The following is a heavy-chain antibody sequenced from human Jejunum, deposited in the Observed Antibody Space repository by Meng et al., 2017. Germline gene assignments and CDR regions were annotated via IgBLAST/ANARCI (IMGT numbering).Heavy chain of an antibody. CDR3: ARGSGHTGFDF. Sequence: GGSLRLSCLISGYPFDVYWIGWVRQMPGKGLEWMGIIYPADADTIYSPSFQGQVTISVDKSLSTAYLQWSSLNASDTAMYYCARGSGHTGFDFWGQGTRVTGSS. CDR1: GYPFDVYW. J-gene: IGHJ4*02. D-gene: IGHD2-15*01. CDR2: IYPADADT. V-gene: IGHV5-51*01.